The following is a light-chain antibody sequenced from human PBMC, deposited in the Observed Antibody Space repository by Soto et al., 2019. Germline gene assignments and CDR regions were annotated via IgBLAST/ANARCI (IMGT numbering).Light chain of an antibody. V-gene: IGLV2-14*01. CDR1: SSDFGGYKY. Sequence: QSVLTQPASVSGSPGQSITISCTGTSSDFGGYKYVSWYQQRPGKVPKVMIYEVSNRPSGVSNRFSGSKSGNTASLTISGLQADDEADYYCSSYRNTSTLFGGGTKLTVL. J-gene: IGLJ2*01. CDR2: EVS. CDR3: SSYRNTSTL.